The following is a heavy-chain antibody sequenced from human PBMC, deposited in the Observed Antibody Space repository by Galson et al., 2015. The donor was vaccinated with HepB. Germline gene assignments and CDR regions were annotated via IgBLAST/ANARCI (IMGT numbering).Heavy chain of an antibody. CDR2: IKRDIDSGTI. V-gene: IGHV3-15*07. CDR3: TFHFEGDDGGY. Sequence: SLRLSCAASGFTFNKAWMNWVRQGPGEGLEWVGRIKRDIDSGTIDYSGPVKGRFTISRDDSKETLYLQMNSLKIEDTAVYYCTFHFEGDDGGYWGQGTLVSVSS. D-gene: IGHD2-21*02. CDR1: GFTFNKAW. J-gene: IGHJ4*02.